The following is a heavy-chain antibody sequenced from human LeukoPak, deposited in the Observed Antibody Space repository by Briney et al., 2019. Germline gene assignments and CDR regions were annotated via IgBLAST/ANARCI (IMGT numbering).Heavy chain of an antibody. CDR2: INPNSGGT. J-gene: IGHJ6*02. CDR1: GYTFTGYY. Sequence: ASVKVSCKASGYTFTGYYMHWERQAPGQGLEWMGWINPNSGGTNYAQKFQGRVTMTRDTSISTAYMELSRLRSDDTAVYYCARVTMVRGVIDVDYYYGMDVWGQGTTVTVSS. D-gene: IGHD3-10*01. V-gene: IGHV1-2*02. CDR3: ARVTMVRGVIDVDYYYGMDV.